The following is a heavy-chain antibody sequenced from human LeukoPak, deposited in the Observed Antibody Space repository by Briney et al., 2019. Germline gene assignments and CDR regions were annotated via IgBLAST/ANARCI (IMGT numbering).Heavy chain of an antibody. J-gene: IGHJ6*04. CDR1: GGSISPYY. D-gene: IGHD6-13*01. Sequence: SETLSLTCTVSGGSISPYYWSWIRQPPGKGLEWIGYIYYSGSTNYNPSLRSRVTISVDTSKNQFSLKLSSVTAADTAVYYCARGAAAVYWGKGTTVTVSS. CDR3: ARGAAAVY. CDR2: IYYSGST. V-gene: IGHV4-59*01.